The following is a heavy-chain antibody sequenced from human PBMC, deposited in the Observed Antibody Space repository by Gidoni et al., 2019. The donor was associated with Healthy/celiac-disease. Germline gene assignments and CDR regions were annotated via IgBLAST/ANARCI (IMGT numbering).Heavy chain of an antibody. CDR3: ARWYCSGGSCYSTFDYYYGMDV. D-gene: IGHD2-15*01. J-gene: IGHJ6*02. Sequence: QVQLVQSGAEVKKPGASVKVSCKASGYTFTSYYMHWVRQAPGQGLAWMGIINPSGGSTSYAQKFQGRVTMTRDTSTSTVYMELSSLRSEDTAVYYCARWYCSGGSCYSTFDYYYGMDVWGQGTTVTVSS. V-gene: IGHV1-46*01. CDR2: INPSGGST. CDR1: GYTFTSYY.